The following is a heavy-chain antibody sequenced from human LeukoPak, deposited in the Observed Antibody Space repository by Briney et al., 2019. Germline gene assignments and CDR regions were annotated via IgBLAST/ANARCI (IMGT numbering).Heavy chain of an antibody. CDR3: ARDGALYYDNSGYLFDY. J-gene: IGHJ4*02. V-gene: IGHV1-8*01. Sequence: ASVKVSCKASGYTFTSYDINWVRQATGQGLEWMGWMNPNSSNTGYAQKFQGRVTMTRNTSISTAYMELSSLRSEDTAVYYCARDGALYYDNSGYLFDYWGQGTLVTVSS. D-gene: IGHD3-22*01. CDR1: GYTFTSYD. CDR2: MNPNSSNT.